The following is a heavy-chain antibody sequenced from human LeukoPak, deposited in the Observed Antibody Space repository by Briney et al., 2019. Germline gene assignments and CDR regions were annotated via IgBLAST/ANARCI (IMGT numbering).Heavy chain of an antibody. Sequence: PGGSQRLSCSPSGFTFSNYAMHWVRQAPGEGVEYVSAISVSGGSTYYADSVKGRFTISRDNSKNTLYLQMSSLRAEDAALYYCVIGIIVDGAFDYWGQGTLVTVSS. D-gene: IGHD3-22*01. CDR2: ISVSGGST. V-gene: IGHV3-64D*09. CDR3: VIGIIVDGAFDY. CDR1: GFTFSNYA. J-gene: IGHJ4*02.